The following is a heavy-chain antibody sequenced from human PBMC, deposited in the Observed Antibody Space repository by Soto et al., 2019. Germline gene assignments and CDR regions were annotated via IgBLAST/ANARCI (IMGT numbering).Heavy chain of an antibody. CDR2: INHSGST. Sequence: PSETLSLTCAVYGGSFSGYYWSWIRQPPGKGLEWIGEINHSGSTNYNPPLKSRVTISVDTSKNQFSLKLSSVTAADTAVYYRARCSLKYYSSTSCQQDHHRPPEYFQHRGQGTLVTVSS. J-gene: IGHJ1*01. CDR1: GGSFSGYY. CDR3: ARCSLKYYSSTSCQQDHHRPPEYFQH. D-gene: IGHD2-2*01. V-gene: IGHV4-34*01.